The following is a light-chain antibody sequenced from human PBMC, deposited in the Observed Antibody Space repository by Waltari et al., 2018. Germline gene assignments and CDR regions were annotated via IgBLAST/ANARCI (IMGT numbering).Light chain of an antibody. Sequence: EIVMTQSSATLSVSPGERATLSCRASQSVSSNLAGYQQKPGRAPRLLIYGASNRASGIPARFSGSGSGTEFTLTISSLQSEDFAVYYCQQYNNWPPRTFGQGTKVEIK. CDR3: QQYNNWPPRT. J-gene: IGKJ1*01. CDR2: GAS. V-gene: IGKV3-15*01. CDR1: QSVSSN.